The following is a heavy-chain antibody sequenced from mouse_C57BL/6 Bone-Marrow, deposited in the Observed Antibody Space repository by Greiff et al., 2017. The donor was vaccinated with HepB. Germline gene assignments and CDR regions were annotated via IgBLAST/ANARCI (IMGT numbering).Heavy chain of an antibody. Sequence: EVKVEESGEGLVKPGGSLKLSCAASGFTFSSYAMSWVRQTPEKRLEWVAYISSGGDYIYYADTVKGRFTISRDNARNTLYLQMSSLKSEDTAMYYCTRGLCPSFAYWGQGTLVTVSA. J-gene: IGHJ3*01. CDR2: ISSGGDYI. D-gene: IGHD6-5*01. V-gene: IGHV5S21*01. CDR3: TRGLCPSFAY. CDR1: GFTFSSYA.